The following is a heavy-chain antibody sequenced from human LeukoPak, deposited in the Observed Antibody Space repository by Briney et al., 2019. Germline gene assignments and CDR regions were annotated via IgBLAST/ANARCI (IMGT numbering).Heavy chain of an antibody. CDR1: GFTFSSYN. D-gene: IGHD3-22*01. CDR3: ARGGPNYDSSGYYWISPPYYYYYYMDV. J-gene: IGHJ6*03. CDR2: ITSSSSYI. Sequence: GGSLRLSCAASGFTFSSYNMNWVRQAPGKGLEWVSSITSSSSYIYYADSVKGRFTISRDNAKNSLYLQMNSLRAEDTAVYYCARGGPNYDSSGYYWISPPYYYYYYMDVWGKGTTVTISS. V-gene: IGHV3-21*06.